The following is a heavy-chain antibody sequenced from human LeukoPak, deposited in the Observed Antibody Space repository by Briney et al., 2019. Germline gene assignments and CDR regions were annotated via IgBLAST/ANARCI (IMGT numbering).Heavy chain of an antibody. CDR2: IYYSGST. CDR1: GGSISSGGYY. V-gene: IGHV4-31*03. Sequence: SQTLSLTCTVSGGSISSGGYYWSWIRQHPGKGLEWIGYIYYSGSTYYNPSLKSRVTISVDTSKNQFSLKQSSVTAADTAVYYCARRLSSSWYSYFDYWGQGTLVTVSS. CDR3: ARRLSSSWYSYFDY. J-gene: IGHJ4*02. D-gene: IGHD6-13*01.